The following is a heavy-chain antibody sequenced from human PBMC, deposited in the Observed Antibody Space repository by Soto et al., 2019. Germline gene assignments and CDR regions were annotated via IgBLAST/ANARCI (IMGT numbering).Heavy chain of an antibody. D-gene: IGHD6-13*01. CDR1: GFTFSTYN. CDR3: ARENTWGSWPNFDY. V-gene: IGHV3-21*01. Sequence: GGSLRLSCAASGFTFSTYNMNWVRQAPGKGLEWVSSISSSSSYIYYADSVKGRFTISRDNAKSTLYLQMNSLRAEDTAVYYCARENTWGSWPNFDYWGQGTLVTVSS. J-gene: IGHJ4*02. CDR2: ISSSSSYI.